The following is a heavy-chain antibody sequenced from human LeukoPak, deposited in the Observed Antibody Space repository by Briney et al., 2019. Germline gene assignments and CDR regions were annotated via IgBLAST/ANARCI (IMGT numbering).Heavy chain of an antibody. Sequence: GGSLRLSCAASGFSFSGYWMTCVREAPGKGLERVAKIKEDGSEKYYADFVKGRFTISRDNANKSLDLQMNSRRAEDTAVYDGARRGSTDYWGQGSLVTVSS. CDR1: GFSFSGYW. CDR3: ARRGSTDY. V-gene: IGHV3-7*03. CDR2: IKEDGSEK. J-gene: IGHJ4*02. D-gene: IGHD2/OR15-2a*01.